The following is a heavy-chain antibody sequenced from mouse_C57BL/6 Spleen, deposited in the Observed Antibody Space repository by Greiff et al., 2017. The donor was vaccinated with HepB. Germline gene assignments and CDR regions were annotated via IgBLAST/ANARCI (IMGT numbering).Heavy chain of an antibody. CDR3: ARTVVEDAMDY. Sequence: EVKLVESGAELLKPGASVKLSCTASGFNIKDYYMHWVKQRTEQGLEWIGRIDPEDGETKYAPKFQGKATITADPSSNTAYLQLSSLTSEDTAVYYCARTVVEDAMDYWGQGTSVTVSS. J-gene: IGHJ4*01. CDR1: GFNIKDYY. V-gene: IGHV14-2*01. D-gene: IGHD1-1*01. CDR2: IDPEDGET.